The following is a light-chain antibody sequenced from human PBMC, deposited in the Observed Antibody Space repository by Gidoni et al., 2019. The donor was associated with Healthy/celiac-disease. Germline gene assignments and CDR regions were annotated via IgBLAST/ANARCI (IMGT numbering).Light chain of an antibody. J-gene: IGKJ2*01. CDR3: QQYGSSPPD. Sequence: EIVLTQSPGTLSLSPAERATPSCRASQSVSSSYLAWYQQKPGQAPRLLIYGASSRATGIPDRFSGSGSGTDFTLTISRLEPEDFAVYYCQQYGSSPPDFGQGTKLEIK. V-gene: IGKV3-20*01. CDR2: GAS. CDR1: QSVSSSY.